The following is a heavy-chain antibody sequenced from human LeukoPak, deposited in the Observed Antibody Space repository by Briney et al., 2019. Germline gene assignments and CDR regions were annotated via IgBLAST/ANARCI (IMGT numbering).Heavy chain of an antibody. D-gene: IGHD3-22*01. CDR2: INPNSGGT. CDR3: ARVKGGSSGYYRSFDY. CDR1: GYTFTGYY. J-gene: IGHJ4*02. V-gene: IGHV1-2*02. Sequence: ASVEVSCKASGYTFTGYYMHWVRQAPGQGLEWMGWINPNSGGTNYAQKFQGRVTMTRDTSISTAYMELSRLRSDDTAVYYCARVKGGSSGYYRSFDYWGQGTLVTVSS.